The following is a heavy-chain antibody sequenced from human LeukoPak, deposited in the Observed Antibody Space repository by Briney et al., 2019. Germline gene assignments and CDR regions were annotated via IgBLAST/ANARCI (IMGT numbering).Heavy chain of an antibody. D-gene: IGHD5-18*01. J-gene: IGHJ4*02. CDR1: GFTFSTYT. CDR3: AKAPNTAGDY. V-gene: IGHV3-21*01. CDR2: ISSSSSHI. Sequence: GGSLRLSCTASGFTFSTYTMNWVRQAPGKGLEWVSFISSSSSHIYYADSVKGRFTISRDNPKNSMYLQMNSLRAEDTAVYYCAKAPNTAGDYWGQGTLVTVSS.